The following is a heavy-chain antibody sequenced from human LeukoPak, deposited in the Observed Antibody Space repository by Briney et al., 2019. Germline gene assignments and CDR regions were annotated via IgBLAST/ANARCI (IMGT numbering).Heavy chain of an antibody. CDR1: GGSISSGDYY. CDR2: INYSGST. J-gene: IGHJ5*02. V-gene: IGHV4-30-4*01. D-gene: IGHD4-17*01. CDR3: ARYTVTTIGFDP. Sequence: SETLSLTCTVSGGSISSGDYYWSWIRQPPGKGLEWIGYINYSGSTYYNPSLKSRVTISVDTSKNQFSLKLSSVTAADTAVYYCARYTVTTIGFDPWGQGTLVTVSS.